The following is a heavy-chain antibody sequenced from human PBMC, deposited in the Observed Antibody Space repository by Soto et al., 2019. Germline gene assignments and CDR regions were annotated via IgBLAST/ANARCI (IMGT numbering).Heavy chain of an antibody. D-gene: IGHD1-26*01. CDR1: GFIFSNYS. CDR3: ARISRGSYPFTV. J-gene: IGHJ4*02. Sequence: PGGSLRLSCAASGFIFSNYSMNWVRQAPGKGLEWVSYITSSGRTIYYADSVKGRFTISRDNAKNSLYLQMNGLRAEDTAMYYCARISRGSYPFTVWGQGTLVTVSS. V-gene: IGHV3-48*01. CDR2: ITSSGRTI.